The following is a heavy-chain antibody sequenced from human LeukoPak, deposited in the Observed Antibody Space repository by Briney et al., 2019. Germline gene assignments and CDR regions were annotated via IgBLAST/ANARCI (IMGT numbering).Heavy chain of an antibody. CDR1: GFTFSSYS. V-gene: IGHV3-21*01. J-gene: IGHJ6*02. CDR3: AREVGGIVATHHHFYGMDV. Sequence: GGSLRLSCAASGFTFSSYSMNWVRQAPGKGLEWVSSISSSSSYIYYADSVKGRFTISRDNAKNSLYLQMNSLRAEDTAVYYCAREVGGIVATHHHFYGMDVWGQGTTVTASS. CDR2: ISSSSSYI. D-gene: IGHD5-12*01.